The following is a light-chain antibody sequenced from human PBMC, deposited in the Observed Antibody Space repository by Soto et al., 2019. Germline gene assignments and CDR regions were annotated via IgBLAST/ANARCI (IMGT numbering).Light chain of an antibody. J-gene: IGKJ1*01. V-gene: IGKV1-33*01. CDR2: DAY. Sequence: EIPMTQSASYLYASVGDGVSMXCQASQELTTYFIWCQQKPGQPRKPLINDAYNLEQGGPSRFSRSGSETDFTRTISCRQSEDFATYYGQQYYSYPRTFGQGTKVDIK. CDR3: QQYYSYPRT. CDR1: QELTTY.